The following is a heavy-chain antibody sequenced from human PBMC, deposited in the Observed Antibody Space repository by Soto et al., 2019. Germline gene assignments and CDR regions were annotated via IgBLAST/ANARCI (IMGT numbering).Heavy chain of an antibody. CDR1: GYSFTNYR. CDR3: ARQNDILTGYPLDS. V-gene: IGHV5-51*01. Sequence: GESLKISCKGTGYSFTNYRIVWVRQMPGKGLEWMGFIYPGDSDTRYSPSFQGQVTISADRSISTAYLQWSSLKASDTAMYYWARQNDILTGYPLDSWGQGTLVTVSS. D-gene: IGHD3-9*01. J-gene: IGHJ4*02. CDR2: IYPGDSDT.